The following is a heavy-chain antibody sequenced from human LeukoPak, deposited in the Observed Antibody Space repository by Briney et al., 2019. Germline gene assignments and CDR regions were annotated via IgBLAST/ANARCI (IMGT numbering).Heavy chain of an antibody. CDR1: GWXFTTYS. V-gene: IGHV1-18*01. CDR2: ISVNNGDT. D-gene: IGHD2-2*01. Sequence: AXVXGSSQAXGWXFTTYSLAWVRPAPGQRREWLGLISVNNGDTNYAQSFQDRVTLTRDTSTNPAYLELRSLRSDDTAIIYCATATQPRGYFLHWGQGTLVTVSS. CDR3: ATATQPRGYFLH. J-gene: IGHJ1*01.